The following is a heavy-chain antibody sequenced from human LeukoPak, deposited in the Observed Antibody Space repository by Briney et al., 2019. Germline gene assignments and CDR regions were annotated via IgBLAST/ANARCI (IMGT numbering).Heavy chain of an antibody. CDR2: ISYDGSDI. Sequence: QAGGSLRLSCVTSGFPFNNYGMHWVRQAPGKGLEWVAVISYDGSDIYYADSVKGRFTISRDDSKKTLYLQMNSLRPGDTAVYYCAKDLGYKDSWGQGTLVTVSS. CDR3: AKDLGYKDS. J-gene: IGHJ5*01. D-gene: IGHD5-12*01. V-gene: IGHV3-30*18. CDR1: GFPFNNYG.